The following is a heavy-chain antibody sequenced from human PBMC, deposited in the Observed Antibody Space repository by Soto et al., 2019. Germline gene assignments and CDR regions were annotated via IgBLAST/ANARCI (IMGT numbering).Heavy chain of an antibody. V-gene: IGHV3-66*01. D-gene: IGHD6-19*01. J-gene: IGHJ4*02. CDR1: GFTVSSNY. CDR2: IYSGGGT. Sequence: EVQLVESGGGLVQPGGSLRLSCAASGFTVSSNYMSWVRQAPGKGLEWVSIIYSGGGTSYAGSVKGRFTISRDNSKNTLYLQMNSLRAEDTAVYYCARDPSGSGWYGYWGQGTLVTVSS. CDR3: ARDPSGSGWYGY.